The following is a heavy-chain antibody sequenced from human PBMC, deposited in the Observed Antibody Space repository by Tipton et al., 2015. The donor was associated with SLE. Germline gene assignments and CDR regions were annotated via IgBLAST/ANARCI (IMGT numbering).Heavy chain of an antibody. CDR1: GFTFSSYE. V-gene: IGHV3-48*03. D-gene: IGHD5-12*01. Sequence: SLRLSCAASGFTFSSYEMNWVRQAPGKGLEWVSYISSSGSTIYYADSVKGRFTISRDNAKNSLYLQMNSLRAEDTAVYYCARGGYSGLLLDAFDIWGQGTMVTVSS. CDR2: ISSSGSTI. CDR3: ARGGYSGLLLDAFDI. J-gene: IGHJ3*02.